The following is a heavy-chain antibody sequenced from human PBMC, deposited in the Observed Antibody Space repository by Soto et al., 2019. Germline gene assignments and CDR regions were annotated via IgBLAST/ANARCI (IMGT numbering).Heavy chain of an antibody. CDR3: AKDSDQLLFDYYYCGMDV. D-gene: IGHD2-2*01. Sequence: QVQLVESGGGVVHPGRSLRLSCAASGFTFSRFGIHWVRQAPGKGLEWVAVVSYDGSLKYYADSVKGRFTISRDNSKNTLYLQMNSLRPEDTALYYCAKDSDQLLFDYYYCGMDVWGQGTTVTVSS. V-gene: IGHV3-30*18. CDR1: GFTFSRFG. J-gene: IGHJ6*02. CDR2: VSYDGSLK.